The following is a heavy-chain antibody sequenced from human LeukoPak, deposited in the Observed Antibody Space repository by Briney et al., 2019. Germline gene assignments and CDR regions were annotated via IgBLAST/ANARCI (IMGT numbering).Heavy chain of an antibody. V-gene: IGHV3-21*01. D-gene: IGHD6-19*01. CDR1: GFTFSSYS. Sequence: GGSLRLSCAASGFTFSSYSMNWVRQAPGKGLEWVSSISSSSSYIYYADSVKGRFTISRDNAKNSPYLQMNSLRAEDTAVYYCARDSPGYSSGWPDAFDIWGQGTMVTVSS. J-gene: IGHJ3*02. CDR2: ISSSSSYI. CDR3: ARDSPGYSSGWPDAFDI.